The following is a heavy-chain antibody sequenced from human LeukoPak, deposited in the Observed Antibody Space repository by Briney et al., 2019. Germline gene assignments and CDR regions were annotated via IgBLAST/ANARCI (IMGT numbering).Heavy chain of an antibody. D-gene: IGHD6-13*01. J-gene: IGHJ4*02. CDR1: GFTFSSYA. Sequence: GGSLRLSCAASGFTFSSYAMHWVRQAPGKGLEWVAVISYDGSNKYYADPVKGRFTISRDNSKNTLYLQMNSLRAEDTAVYYCASWVYSSSSWGHYFDYWGQGTLVTVSS. V-gene: IGHV3-30*04. CDR2: ISYDGSNK. CDR3: ASWVYSSSSWGHYFDY.